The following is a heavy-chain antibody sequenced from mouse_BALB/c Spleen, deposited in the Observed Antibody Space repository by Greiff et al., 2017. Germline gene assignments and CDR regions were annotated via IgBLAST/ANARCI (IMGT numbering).Heavy chain of an antibody. J-gene: IGHJ1*01. Sequence: QVQLQQSGAELARPGASVKLSCKASGFTFTSYWMQWVKQRPGQGLEWIGAIYPGDGDTRYTQKFKGKATLTADESSSTAYMQLSSLASEDSAVYYCEREGGYYYGSSSHWYFDVWGAGTTVTVSS. CDR2: IYPGDGDT. V-gene: IGHV1-87*01. CDR1: GFTFTSYW. CDR3: EREGGYYYGSSSHWYFDV. D-gene: IGHD1-1*01.